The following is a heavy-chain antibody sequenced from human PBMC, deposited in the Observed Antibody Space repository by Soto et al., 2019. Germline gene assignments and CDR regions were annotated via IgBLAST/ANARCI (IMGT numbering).Heavy chain of an antibody. V-gene: IGHV3-21*04. CDR3: AKLVDYYDSSGPDALDI. D-gene: IGHD3-22*01. CDR1: GFTFSSYS. J-gene: IGHJ3*02. Sequence: GGSLRLSCAASGFTFSSYSMNWVRQAPGKGLGWVSSISTSSSYIYYADSVKGRFTISRDNAKNSLYLQMNSLRAEDMAVYYCAKLVDYYDSSGPDALDIWGQGTMVTVSS. CDR2: ISTSSSYI.